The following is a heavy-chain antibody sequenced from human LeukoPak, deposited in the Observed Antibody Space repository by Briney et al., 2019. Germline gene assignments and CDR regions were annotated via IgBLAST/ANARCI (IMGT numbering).Heavy chain of an antibody. D-gene: IGHD3-3*01. CDR3: ARELEWAYDAFDI. J-gene: IGHJ3*02. Sequence: GASVKVSCKASGGTFSSYAISWVRQAPGQGLEWMGGIIPIFGTANYAQKFQGRVTITADESTSTAYMELSSLRSEDTAVYYCARELEWAYDAFDIWGQGTMDTVSS. CDR1: GGTFSSYA. V-gene: IGHV1-69*13. CDR2: IIPIFGTA.